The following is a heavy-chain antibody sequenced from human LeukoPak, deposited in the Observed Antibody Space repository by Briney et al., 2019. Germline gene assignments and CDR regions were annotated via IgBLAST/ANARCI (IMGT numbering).Heavy chain of an antibody. V-gene: IGHV4-34*01. J-gene: IGHJ3*02. CDR3: ARRRSGGSYYGFGAFDI. CDR2: INHSGST. CDR1: GGSFSGYY. Sequence: PSETLSLTCAVYGGSFSGYYWSWIRQPPGKGLEWIGEINHSGSTNYNPSLKSRVTISVDTSKNQFSLKLSSVTAADTAVYYCARRRSGGSYYGFGAFDIWGQGTMVTVSS. D-gene: IGHD1-26*01.